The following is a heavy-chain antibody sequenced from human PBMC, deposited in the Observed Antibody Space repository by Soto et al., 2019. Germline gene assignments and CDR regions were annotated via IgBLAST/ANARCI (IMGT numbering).Heavy chain of an antibody. J-gene: IGHJ4*02. CDR2: IYYGGST. CDR3: AREGDWEQLLLNY. CDR1: SCSISSGGYY. V-gene: IGHV4-31*03. D-gene: IGHD2-2*01. Sequence: SGSLSLPCTVSSCSISSGGYYCSWLRPRPGKGLEGIGYIYYGGSTYSNPSLKGRVNIAVDTSKYLFSLKRSSVTAAETAVYYCAREGDWEQLLLNYWGKGTLVTVSS.